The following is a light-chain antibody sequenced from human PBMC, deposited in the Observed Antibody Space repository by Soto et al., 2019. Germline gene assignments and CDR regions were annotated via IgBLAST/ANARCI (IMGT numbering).Light chain of an antibody. V-gene: IGKV3-20*01. Sequence: VVVRQSPSILALSPSDGGTLSCRASQSVSSSYLAWYQHKPGQAPRLLIHGASSRVTGIPDRFSGSGSGTDFTLTITRLEPGDFAVYYSQQYQSLTFGGGTKVAIK. CDR3: QQYQSLT. CDR2: GAS. CDR1: QSVSSSY. J-gene: IGKJ4*01.